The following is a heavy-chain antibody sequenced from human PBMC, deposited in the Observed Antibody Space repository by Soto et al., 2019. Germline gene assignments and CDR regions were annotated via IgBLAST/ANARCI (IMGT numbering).Heavy chain of an antibody. J-gene: IGHJ6*04. CDR1: GFIFSSHT. V-gene: IGHV3-30-3*01. CDR3: AKGTVAGSYYYYAVDV. D-gene: IGHD6-19*01. Sequence: QVRLVESGGGVVQPGGSLRLSCAVSGFIFSSHTMHRVRHAPGKGLEWVALVSFDGDKQYYAHSVRGRFTISRDFSKNSLYLQMDSLRTDDTAVYICAKGTVAGSYYYYAVDVWGNGTTVTVSS. CDR2: VSFDGDKQ.